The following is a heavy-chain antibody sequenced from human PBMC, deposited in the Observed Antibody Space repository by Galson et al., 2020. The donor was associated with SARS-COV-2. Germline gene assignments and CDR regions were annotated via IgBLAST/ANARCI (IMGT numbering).Heavy chain of an antibody. CDR1: GGSMSSYY. J-gene: IGHJ3*01. Sequence: ETSETLSLSCIVSGGSMSSYYWSWIRQPPGKGLEWIGSFYYSGSTNYNPSPKSRVTISVDTSKNHFALKLSSVTAADTALYYCARDQGYSPNAFDVWGQGTMVTVSS. CDR3: ARDQGYSPNAFDV. CDR2: FYYSGST. V-gene: IGHV4-59*01. D-gene: IGHD4-4*01.